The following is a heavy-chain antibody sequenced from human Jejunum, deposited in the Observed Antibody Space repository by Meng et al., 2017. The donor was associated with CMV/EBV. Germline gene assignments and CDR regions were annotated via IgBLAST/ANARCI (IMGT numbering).Heavy chain of an antibody. CDR1: GFTFSNYW. D-gene: IGHD1-26*01. J-gene: IGHJ4*02. CDR2: IYSGNTT. V-gene: IGHV3-53*01. CDR3: AKKYSGSFDY. Sequence: SCAGSGFTFSNYWMNWVRQAPGKGLEWVSAIYSGNTTYYADSVKGRFTISRDNSKNTLYLQMNSLRAEDTAVYYCAKKYSGSFDYWGQGTLVTVSS.